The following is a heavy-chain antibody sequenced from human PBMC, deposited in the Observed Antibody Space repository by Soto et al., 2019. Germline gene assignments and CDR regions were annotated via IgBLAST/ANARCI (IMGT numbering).Heavy chain of an antibody. CDR3: AKGLSSSSSFPPDS. J-gene: IGHJ4*02. D-gene: IGHD6-6*01. CDR2: INWNSGSI. Sequence: HPGGSLRLSCAASGFTFDDYAMHWVRQAPGKGLEWVSGINWNSGSIGYADSVKGRFIISRDNAKNSLYLQMNSLRAEDTALYYCAKGLSSSSSFPPDSWGQGTLVTVSS. V-gene: IGHV3-9*01. CDR1: GFTFDDYA.